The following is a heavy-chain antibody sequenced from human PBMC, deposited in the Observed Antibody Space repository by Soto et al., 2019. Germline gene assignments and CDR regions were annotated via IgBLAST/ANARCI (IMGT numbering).Heavy chain of an antibody. J-gene: IGHJ4*02. CDR1: GFTFSNAW. CDR2: IKSKTDGGTT. Sequence: GGSLRLSCAASGFTFSNAWMSWVRQAPGKGLEWVGRIKSKTDGGTTDYAAPVKGRFTISRDDTKNTLHLQMNSLKTEDTAVYYCTTDPILIYSSGWYYGYWGQGTLVTVSS. V-gene: IGHV3-15*01. CDR3: TTDPILIYSSGWYYGY. D-gene: IGHD6-19*01.